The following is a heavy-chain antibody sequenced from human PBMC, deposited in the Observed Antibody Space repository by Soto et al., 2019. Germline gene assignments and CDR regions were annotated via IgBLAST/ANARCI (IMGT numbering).Heavy chain of an antibody. CDR2: TYYRSKWYN. CDR1: GDSVSSNSAA. D-gene: IGHD4-17*01. V-gene: IGHV6-1*01. J-gene: IGHJ6*02. CDR3: ARFFSGDFDYYYYGMDV. Sequence: SQTLSLTCVISGDSVSSNSAAWNWIRQSPSRGLEWLGRTYYRSKWYNDYAVSVKSRITINPDTSKNQFSLQLNSVTPEDTAVYYCARFFSGDFDYYYYGMDVWGQGTTVTVSS.